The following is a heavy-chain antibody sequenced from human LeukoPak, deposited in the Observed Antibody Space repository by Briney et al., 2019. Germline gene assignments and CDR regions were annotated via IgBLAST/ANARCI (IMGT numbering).Heavy chain of an antibody. V-gene: IGHV4-4*02. Sequence: SGTLSLTCAVSGGSISRTNWWSWVRQPPGKGLEWIGEIYHSGNTNYNPSLKSRVTISVDTSKNQFSLKLSSVTAADTAVYYCARQRVWGYYYYMDVWGKGTTVTISS. CDR1: GGSISRTNW. CDR2: IYHSGNT. CDR3: ARQRVWGYYYYMDV. J-gene: IGHJ6*03. D-gene: IGHD3-16*01.